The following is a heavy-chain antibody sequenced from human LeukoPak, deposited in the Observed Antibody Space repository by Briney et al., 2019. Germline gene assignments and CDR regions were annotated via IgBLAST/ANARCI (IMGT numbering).Heavy chain of an antibody. D-gene: IGHD3-9*01. Sequence: PGGSLRLSCSASGFTFNTYAMHWVRQAPGKGLEYVSGISSNGVDTYYADSVKGRFTISRDNSKNTLYLQVSSLRAEDTGLYSCVRRVSGTFYFDHWGQGTLVTVSS. CDR1: GFTFNTYA. J-gene: IGHJ4*02. V-gene: IGHV3-64D*06. CDR3: VRRVSGTFYFDH. CDR2: ISSNGVDT.